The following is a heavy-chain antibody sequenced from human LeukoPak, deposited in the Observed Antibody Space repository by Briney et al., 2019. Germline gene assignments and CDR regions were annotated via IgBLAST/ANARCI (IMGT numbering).Heavy chain of an antibody. Sequence: GRSLRLSCAASGFTFSTYVMSWVRQAPGKGLEWVSAITSSGVTTYYADSVKGRFTISRDNSKNTPYLQVNSLRAEDTAVYYCAKDKLTLDAFDIWGQGTMVTVSS. CDR1: GFTFSTYV. CDR2: ITSSGVTT. CDR3: AKDKLTLDAFDI. V-gene: IGHV3-23*01. J-gene: IGHJ3*02. D-gene: IGHD4-23*01.